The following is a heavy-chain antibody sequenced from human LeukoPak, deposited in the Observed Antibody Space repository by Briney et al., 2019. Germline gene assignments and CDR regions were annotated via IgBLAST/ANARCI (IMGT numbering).Heavy chain of an antibody. Sequence: SETLSLTCTVSGGSISSSSYYWGWIRQPPGKGLEWIGSIYYSGSTYYNPSLKSRVTISVDTSKNQFSLELSSVTAADTAVYYCARSGQYYYGSGSYNAFDIWGQGTMVTVSS. CDR1: GGSISSSSYY. J-gene: IGHJ3*02. V-gene: IGHV4-39*07. CDR2: IYYSGST. CDR3: ARSGQYYYGSGSYNAFDI. D-gene: IGHD3-10*01.